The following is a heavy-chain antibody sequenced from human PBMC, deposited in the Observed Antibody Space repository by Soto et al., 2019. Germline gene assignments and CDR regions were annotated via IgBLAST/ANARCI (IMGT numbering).Heavy chain of an antibody. D-gene: IGHD3-22*01. CDR3: AVVVMNNWFDP. V-gene: IGHV5-10-1*01. Sequence: GVSLKISCKGSGYSFTSYWISWVRQMPGKGLEWMGRIDPSDSYTNYSPSFQGHVTISADKSISTAYLQWSSLKASDTAMYYCAVVVMNNWFDPWGQGTLVTVSS. CDR1: GYSFTSYW. CDR2: IDPSDSYT. J-gene: IGHJ5*02.